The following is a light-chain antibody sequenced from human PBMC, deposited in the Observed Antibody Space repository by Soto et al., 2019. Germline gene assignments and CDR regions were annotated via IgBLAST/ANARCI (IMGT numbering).Light chain of an antibody. Sequence: EIVLTQSPGTLSLSPGETATLSCRASQSVSGSYLAWYQHKPGQAPSLLIYGASSRATGIPDRFSGSGSGTDFTLTISRLESEDFAVYYCQQYGSSPITFGQGTRLEIK. CDR3: QQYGSSPIT. CDR1: QSVSGSY. CDR2: GAS. V-gene: IGKV3-20*01. J-gene: IGKJ5*01.